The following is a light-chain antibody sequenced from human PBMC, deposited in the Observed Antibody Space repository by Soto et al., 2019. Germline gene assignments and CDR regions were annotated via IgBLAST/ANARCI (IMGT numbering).Light chain of an antibody. V-gene: IGKV3-20*01. CDR2: GTS. Sequence: SLWTKQPSTLSLSKGERATLSGRAGQSVTSRNLAWYQHKPGQAPRLLIYGTSTRATGIPDRFSGSGSGTDFTLTIIRLEPEDFAVYNCLQYGSSGRFGQGSKVDVK. J-gene: IGKJ1*01. CDR1: QSVTSRN. CDR3: LQYGSSGR.